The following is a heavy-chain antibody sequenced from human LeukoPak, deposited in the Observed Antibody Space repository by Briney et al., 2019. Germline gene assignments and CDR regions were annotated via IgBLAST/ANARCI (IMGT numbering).Heavy chain of an antibody. D-gene: IGHD3-10*01. J-gene: IGHJ3*02. CDR3: ARAGYYGSGHAFDI. Sequence: AGGSLRLSCAASGFTFSSYEMNWVRQAPGKGLEWVANIKQDGSEKYYVDSVKGRFTISRDNAKNSLYLQMNSLRAEDTAVYYCARAGYYGSGHAFDIWGQGTMVTVSS. CDR2: IKQDGSEK. V-gene: IGHV3-7*04. CDR1: GFTFSSYE.